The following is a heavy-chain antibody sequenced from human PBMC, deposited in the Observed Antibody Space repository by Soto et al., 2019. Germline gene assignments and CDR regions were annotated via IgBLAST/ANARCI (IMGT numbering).Heavy chain of an antibody. Sequence: GGSLRLSCAASGFTFSSYSMNWVRQAPGKGLEWVSSISSSSSYIYYADSVKGRFTISRDNAKNSLYLQMNSLRAEDTAVYYCARDPHYYDFWIGYRPHDWGRPNWFDPWGQGTLVTVSS. D-gene: IGHD3-3*01. J-gene: IGHJ5*02. V-gene: IGHV3-21*01. CDR3: ARDPHYYDFWIGYRPHDWGRPNWFDP. CDR2: ISSSSSYI. CDR1: GFTFSSYS.